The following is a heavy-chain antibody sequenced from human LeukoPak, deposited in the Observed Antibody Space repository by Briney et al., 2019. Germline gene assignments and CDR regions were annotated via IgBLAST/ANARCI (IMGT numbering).Heavy chain of an antibody. CDR2: ISGSGGST. CDR3: ATAMAYDAAFDI. V-gene: IGHV3-23*01. CDR1: GFTVSSNY. J-gene: IGHJ3*02. Sequence: PGGSLRLSCAASGFTVSSNYMSWVRQAPGKGLEWVSAISGSGGSTYYADSVKGRFTISRDNSKNTLYLQMNSLRAEDTAVYYCATAMAYDAAFDIWGQGTMVTVSS. D-gene: IGHD3-3*01.